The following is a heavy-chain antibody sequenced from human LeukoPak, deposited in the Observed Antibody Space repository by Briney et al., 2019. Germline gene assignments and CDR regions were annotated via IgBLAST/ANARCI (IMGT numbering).Heavy chain of an antibody. CDR3: ARENREGQLGRSFDY. Sequence: SETLSLTCAVYGGSFSGYYWSWIRQPAGKGLEWIGRIYTSGSTYYNPSLKSRVTISVDRSKNQFSLKLSSVTAADTAVYYCARENREGQLGRSFDYWGQGTLVTVSS. CDR1: GGSFSGYY. CDR2: IYTSGST. V-gene: IGHV4-4*07. D-gene: IGHD5-18*01. J-gene: IGHJ4*02.